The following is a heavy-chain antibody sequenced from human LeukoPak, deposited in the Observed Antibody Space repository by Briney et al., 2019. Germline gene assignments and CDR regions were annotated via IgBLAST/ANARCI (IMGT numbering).Heavy chain of an antibody. V-gene: IGHV4-59*03. CDR1: GASITDAY. J-gene: IGHJ4*02. CDR2: IYYRGGT. D-gene: IGHD5-12*01. Sequence: SETLSLTCNVSGASITDAYWSWLRQPPGKGLEWIGYIYYRGGTNYNPSLKSRVAISLDASKNQFALSLSSVTAADTAVYYCAKVKGGYFYALDSWGQGTLVTVHS. CDR3: AKVKGGYFYALDS.